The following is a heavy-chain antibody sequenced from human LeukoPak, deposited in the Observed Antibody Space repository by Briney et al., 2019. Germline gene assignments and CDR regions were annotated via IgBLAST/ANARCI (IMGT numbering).Heavy chain of an antibody. CDR3: AREVVVVVAATRVDWFDP. D-gene: IGHD2-15*01. CDR2: ISSSSSYI. CDR1: GFTFRTFA. J-gene: IGHJ5*02. V-gene: IGHV3-21*01. Sequence: GGSLRLSCVVSGFTFRTFAMNWVRQAPGKGLEWVSSISSSSSYIYYADSVKGRFTISRDNAKNSLYLQMNSLRAEDTAVYYCAREVVVVVAATRVDWFDPWGQGTLVTVSS.